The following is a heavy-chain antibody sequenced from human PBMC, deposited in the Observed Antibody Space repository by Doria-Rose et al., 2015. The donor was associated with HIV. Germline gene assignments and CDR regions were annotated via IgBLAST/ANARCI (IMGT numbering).Heavy chain of an antibody. J-gene: IGHJ6*02. D-gene: IGHD6-6*01. Sequence: EVQLVESGGGLVQHGGSLRLSCAASGFTFSSYAMSWVRQAPGKGLEWVSTISSSGGSTYYADSVKGRFTISRDNSKKTLSLQVNSLRVEDTALYYCAKERNDTSSSSYGMDVWGQGTTVTVSS. CDR2: ISSSGGST. V-gene: IGHV3-23*04. CDR3: AKERNDTSSSSYGMDV. CDR1: GFTFSSYA.